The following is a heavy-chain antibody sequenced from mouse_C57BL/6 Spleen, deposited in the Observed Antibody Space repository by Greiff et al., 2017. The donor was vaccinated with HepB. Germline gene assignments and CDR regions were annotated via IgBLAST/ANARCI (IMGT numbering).Heavy chain of an antibody. CDR1: GYAFSSYW. D-gene: IGHD1-1*01. J-gene: IGHJ4*01. V-gene: IGHV1-80*01. CDR3: ARGGTYYGGAMDN. Sequence: VQLQQSGAELVKPGASVKISCKASGYAFSSYWMNWVKQRPGKGLEWIGQIYPGDGATNYNGKFKGKATLTADKSSSTAYMPLSSLTSEDSAVYFGARGGTYYGGAMDNWGQGTSVTVSS. CDR2: IYPGDGAT.